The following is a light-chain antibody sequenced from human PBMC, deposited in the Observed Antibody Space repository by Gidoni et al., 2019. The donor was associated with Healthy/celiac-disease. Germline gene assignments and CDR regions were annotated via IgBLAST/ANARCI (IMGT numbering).Light chain of an antibody. V-gene: IGKV3-20*01. J-gene: IGKJ4*01. CDR3: QQYGSSPPLT. CDR2: GAS. CDR1: QSVSSSY. Sequence: ELVLTQSPGTLSLSPGERATRSCRSSQSVSSSYLAWYQQKPGQDPRLLIYGASSRATGIPDRYSGSGSGTDFTLTISRLEPEDYAVYYCQQYGSSPPLTFGGGTKVEIK.